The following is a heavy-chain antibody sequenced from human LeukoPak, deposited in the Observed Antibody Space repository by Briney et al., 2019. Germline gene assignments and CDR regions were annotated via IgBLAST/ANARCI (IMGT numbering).Heavy chain of an antibody. V-gene: IGHV3-7*01. Sequence: GGSLRLSCAASGFTFSSYWMSWVRQAPGKGLEWVAHINPDGRDTYYVDSVKGRFTISRDNAQNSMYLQMNSLRVEDTAVYYCTSWGDTTAEYFQRWGQGTLVTVSS. CDR2: INPDGRDT. J-gene: IGHJ1*01. CDR1: GFTFSSYW. CDR3: TSWGDTTAEYFQR. D-gene: IGHD2-21*02.